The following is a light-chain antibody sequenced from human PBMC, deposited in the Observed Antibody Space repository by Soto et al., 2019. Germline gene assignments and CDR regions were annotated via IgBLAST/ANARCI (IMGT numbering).Light chain of an antibody. V-gene: IGKV3-11*01. CDR3: QQRSNWPPIT. Sequence: EIVLTHSPATLSLSPGERATLSCRSSQSVNIYLAWYQQKPGQAPRLLIHDASSRAPGIPARFSGSGSGTDFTLTISSLEPEDFAVYYCQQRSNWPPITFGQGTRLEIK. CDR2: DAS. CDR1: QSVNIY. J-gene: IGKJ5*01.